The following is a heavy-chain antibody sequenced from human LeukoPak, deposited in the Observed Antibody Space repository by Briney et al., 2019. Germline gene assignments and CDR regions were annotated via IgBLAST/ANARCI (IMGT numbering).Heavy chain of an antibody. D-gene: IGHD3-22*01. J-gene: IGHJ4*02. Sequence: PSETLSLTCTVSGGSISGHYWSWIRQPAGKGLEWIGRIYVSGSTNSNPSLRRRLSTSVDTSKMQVSLRLTYVTAADTAVYYCARGGDYYFDSSGAFDYWGQGILVTVSS. CDR3: ARGGDYYFDSSGAFDY. CDR1: GGSISGHY. V-gene: IGHV4-4*07. CDR2: IYVSGST.